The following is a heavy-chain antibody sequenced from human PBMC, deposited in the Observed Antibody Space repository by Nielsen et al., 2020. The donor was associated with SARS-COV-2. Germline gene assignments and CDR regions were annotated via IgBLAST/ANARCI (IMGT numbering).Heavy chain of an antibody. V-gene: IGHV1-24*01. D-gene: IGHD5-18*01. CDR3: ARGIQLWSLFGPEVYFDY. Sequence: ASVKVSCKVSGYTLTELSMHWVRQAPGKGLEWMGGFDPEDGETIYAQKFQGRVTMTEDTSTDTAYMELSSLRSEDTAVYYCARGIQLWSLFGPEVYFDYWGQGTLVTVSS. CDR2: FDPEDGET. J-gene: IGHJ4*02. CDR1: GYTLTELS.